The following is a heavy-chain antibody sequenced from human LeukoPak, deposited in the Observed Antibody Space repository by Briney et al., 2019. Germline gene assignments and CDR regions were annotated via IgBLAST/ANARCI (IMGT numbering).Heavy chain of an antibody. CDR1: GFTFSSYA. D-gene: IGHD1-7*01. Sequence: QPGGSLRLSCAASGFTFSSYAMSWVRQAPGKGLEWVSAISGSGGSTYYADSAKGRFTISRDNSKNTLYLQMNSLRAEDTAVYYCAKDLNWNYFNGNDDYWGQGTLVTVSS. V-gene: IGHV3-23*01. J-gene: IGHJ4*02. CDR3: AKDLNWNYFNGNDDY. CDR2: ISGSGGST.